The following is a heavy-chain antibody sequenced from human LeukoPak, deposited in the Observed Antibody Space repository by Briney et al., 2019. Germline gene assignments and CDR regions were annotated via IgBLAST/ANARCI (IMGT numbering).Heavy chain of an antibody. CDR3: ARRLRTGGFDI. D-gene: IGHD1-1*01. CDR1: GXTFTTYW. CDR2: IQPADSQT. V-gene: IGHV5-51*01. J-gene: IGHJ3*02. Sequence: GESLKISFMGSGXTFTTYWIDWVRQVPGKGLEWMGLIQPADSQTRYNPSFQGQVTLSDDKSINTAYLQWSSLRPSDTAIYYCARRLRTGGFDIWGQGTEVTVSS.